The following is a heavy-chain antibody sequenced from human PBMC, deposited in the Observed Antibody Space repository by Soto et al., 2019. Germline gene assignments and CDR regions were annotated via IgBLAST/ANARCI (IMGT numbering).Heavy chain of an antibody. CDR2: VYYTGST. V-gene: IGHV4-30-4*01. J-gene: IGHJ5*02. D-gene: IGHD2-21*02. Sequence: PSETLSLTCTVSGASIRSTDYYWSWTLQAPGKGLEWVGYVYYTGSTYYNPSLMSRLTISVDTSKNQFSLKLTSVTAADTAVYYCVRTAREGAVAPHWFDRWGQGTQVTVSS. CDR1: GASIRSTDYY. CDR3: VRTAREGAVAPHWFDR.